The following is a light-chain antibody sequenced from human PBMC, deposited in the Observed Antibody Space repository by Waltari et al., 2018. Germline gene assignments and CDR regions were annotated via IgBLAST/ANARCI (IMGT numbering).Light chain of an antibody. V-gene: IGKV3-11*01. CDR2: HAS. CDR1: QSVSSY. J-gene: IGKJ5*01. Sequence: EIVLTQSPATLSLSPGERAPISCRASQSVSSYLAWYQQKPGQPPRLLIYHASTRATGIPARFSGRGSGTDFTLIITNVEPEDFAVYYCQQRSDWPPLTFGQGTRLEIK. CDR3: QQRSDWPPLT.